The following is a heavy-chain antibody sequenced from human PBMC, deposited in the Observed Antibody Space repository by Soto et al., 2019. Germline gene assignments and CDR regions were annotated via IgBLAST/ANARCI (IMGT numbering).Heavy chain of an antibody. J-gene: IGHJ3*02. D-gene: IGHD6-19*01. CDR3: ARSIAVAGTQSMRAFDI. V-gene: IGHV4-31*03. CDR1: GGSISSGGYY. Sequence: QVQLQESGPGLVKPSQTLSLTCTVSGGSISSGGYYWSWIRQHPGKGLEWIGYIYYSGSTYYNPSLKSRVTISVDTSKSQFSMKLSSVTAADTAVYYCARSIAVAGTQSMRAFDIWGQVTMVTVSS. CDR2: IYYSGST.